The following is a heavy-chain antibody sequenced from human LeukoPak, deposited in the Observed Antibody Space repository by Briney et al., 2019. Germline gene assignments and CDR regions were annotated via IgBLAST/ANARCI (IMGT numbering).Heavy chain of an antibody. CDR3: ARGIYAGAATGFQH. Sequence: GASVKVSCKASGYTFTGYYLHWVRQAPGQGLELMGCINPNNGGTNYAQKFQGRVTMTRDTSISTASMELSRLRSDDTAVYYCARGIYAGAATGFQHWGPGNLGTVSS. CDR2: INPNNGGT. V-gene: IGHV1-2*02. CDR1: GYTFTGYY. D-gene: IGHD2-15*01. J-gene: IGHJ1*01.